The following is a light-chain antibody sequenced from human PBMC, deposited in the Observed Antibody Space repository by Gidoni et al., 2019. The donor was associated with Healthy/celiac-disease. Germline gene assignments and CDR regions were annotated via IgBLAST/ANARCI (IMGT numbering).Light chain of an antibody. V-gene: IGKV1-6*01. CDR1: QGIRND. CDR3: LQDYDYPLT. Sequence: AIQMTQSPTSLSASVEDRVTITCRASQGIRNDLGWYQQKPGKAPKLLIYVASSLQSGVPSRFSGSGSGTDFTLTISSLQPEDFATYYCLQDYDYPLTFGGGTKVEIK. CDR2: VAS. J-gene: IGKJ4*01.